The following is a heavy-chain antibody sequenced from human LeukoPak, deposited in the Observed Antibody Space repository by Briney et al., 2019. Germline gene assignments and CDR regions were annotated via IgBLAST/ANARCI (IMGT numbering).Heavy chain of an antibody. CDR1: GGSSSSYY. CDR2: IYYSGST. D-gene: IGHD3-10*01. J-gene: IGHJ5*02. CDR3: ARSGGDRVEMPTIIDH. V-gene: IGHV4-59*01. Sequence: SETLSLTCTVSGGSSSSYYWRWIRQPPGKGLEWIGYIYYSGSTNYNPSLKSRVSILVDTSKNQFSLRLSSVTAADTAVYYCARSGGDRVEMPTIIDHWGQGTLVTVSS.